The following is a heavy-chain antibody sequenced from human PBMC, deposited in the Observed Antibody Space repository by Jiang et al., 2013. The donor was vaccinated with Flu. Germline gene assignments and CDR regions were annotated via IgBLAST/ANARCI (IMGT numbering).Heavy chain of an antibody. Sequence: SGAEVKKPGAAVKVSCKTSGYTFTNYGISWVRQAPGQGLEWMGWISTYTSHTNYAQKFQGRVTMTTDTSTSTAYMELRSLRSDDTAMFYCAREVYREVDYWGQGTLVTVSS. CDR3: AREVYREVDY. CDR1: GYTFTNYG. V-gene: IGHV1-18*04. CDR2: ISTYTSHT. D-gene: IGHD3-16*02. J-gene: IGHJ4*02.